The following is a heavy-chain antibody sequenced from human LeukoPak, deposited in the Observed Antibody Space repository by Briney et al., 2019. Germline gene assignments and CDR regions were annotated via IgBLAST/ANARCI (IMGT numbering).Heavy chain of an antibody. CDR2: INWNGGST. CDR3: ARGKKQQLGNFDY. V-gene: IGHV3-20*04. Sequence: GGSLRLSCAASGFTFDDYGMSWVRQAPGKGLEWVSGINWNGGSTDYADSVKGRFTISRDKAKNSLYLQMNSLRAEDTAVYYCARGKKQQLGNFDYWGQGTLVTVSS. D-gene: IGHD1-1*01. CDR1: GFTFDDYG. J-gene: IGHJ4*02.